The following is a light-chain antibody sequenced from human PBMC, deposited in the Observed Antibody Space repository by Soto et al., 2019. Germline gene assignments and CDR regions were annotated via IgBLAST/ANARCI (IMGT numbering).Light chain of an antibody. CDR2: VAS. CDR3: QQLYSYPYT. Sequence: DIQLTQSPSFLSASVRDRVTITCRASQGISTYLAWYQQKSGKAPKLLIYVASTLQSGVPSRFSGSGSGTEFTVTISSLQPEDLAIYYCQQLYSYPYTFGQGTKLQI. CDR1: QGISTY. J-gene: IGKJ2*01. V-gene: IGKV1-9*01.